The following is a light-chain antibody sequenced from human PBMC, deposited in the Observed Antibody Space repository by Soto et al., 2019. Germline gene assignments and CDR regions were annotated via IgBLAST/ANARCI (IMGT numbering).Light chain of an antibody. V-gene: IGLV2-14*01. Sequence: QSALIQPASVSGSPGQSITISCTGTSSDVGTYSYVSWYQQHPGKAPKLIIYDVSNRPSGVSNRFSGSKSGNTASLTISGLQAEDEADYYCSSYTSSSTLYVFATGTKLTVL. CDR2: DVS. CDR1: SSDVGTYSY. CDR3: SSYTSSSTLYV. J-gene: IGLJ1*01.